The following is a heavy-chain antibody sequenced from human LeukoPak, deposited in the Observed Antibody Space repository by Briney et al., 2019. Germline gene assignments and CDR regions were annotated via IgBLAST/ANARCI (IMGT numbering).Heavy chain of an antibody. CDR1: GFTFSSYG. D-gene: IGHD6-13*01. J-gene: IGHJ4*02. V-gene: IGHV3-30*18. Sequence: GGSLRLSCAASGFTFSSYGMHWVRQAPGKGLEWAAVISYDGSNKYYADSVKGRFTISRDNSKNTLYPQMNSLRAEDTAVYYCAKDRSLAAADYYFDFWGQGTLVTVSS. CDR3: AKDRSLAAADYYFDF. CDR2: ISYDGSNK.